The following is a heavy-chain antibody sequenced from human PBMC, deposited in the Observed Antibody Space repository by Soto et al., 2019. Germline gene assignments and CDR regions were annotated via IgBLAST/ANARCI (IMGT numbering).Heavy chain of an antibody. CDR1: GFTFSAYA. V-gene: IGHV3-23*01. Sequence: GGSLRLSCAASGFTFSAYAMTWVRQAPGKGLEWVSTIPSSSTTSYYADSVKGRFTISRDNSKKTLFLQMNSSVTAADTAVYYCARGGNDFWSGYYSLLALGREYYYYYMDVWGKGTTVTVSS. CDR3: ARGGNDFWSGYYSLLALGREYYYYYMDV. J-gene: IGHJ6*03. CDR2: IPSSSTTS. D-gene: IGHD3-3*01.